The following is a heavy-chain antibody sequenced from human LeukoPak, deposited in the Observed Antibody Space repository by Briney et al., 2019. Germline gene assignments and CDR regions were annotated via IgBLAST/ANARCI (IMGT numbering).Heavy chain of an antibody. CDR2: IGCSGGST. CDR3: AKAPRWTFFDF. CDR1: VFLLSSL. Sequence: PGGSQRLSCRPSVFLLSSLHMLWPPRARERAGVWVSSIGCSGGSTYYADSVKGRFTISRDNSKNTLYLEMNSLRAEDTAVYYCAKAPRWTFFDFWGQGNMVTVSS. D-gene: IGHD3-16*01. V-gene: IGHV3-23*01. J-gene: IGHJ5*01.